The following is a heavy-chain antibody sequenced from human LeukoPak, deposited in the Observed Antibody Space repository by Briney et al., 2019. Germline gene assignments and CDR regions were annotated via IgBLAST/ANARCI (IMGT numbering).Heavy chain of an antibody. Sequence: ASVKVSCKASGCTFTGYYMHWVRQAPGQGLEWMGWINPNSGGTNYAQKFQGRVTMTRDTSISTAYMELSRLRSDDTAVYYCAREAGYMVRGVINYWGQGTLVTVSS. J-gene: IGHJ4*02. CDR1: GCTFTGYY. D-gene: IGHD3-10*01. CDR3: AREAGYMVRGVINY. V-gene: IGHV1-2*02. CDR2: INPNSGGT.